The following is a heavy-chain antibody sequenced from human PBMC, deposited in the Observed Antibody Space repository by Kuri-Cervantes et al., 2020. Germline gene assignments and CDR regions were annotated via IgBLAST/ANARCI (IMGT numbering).Heavy chain of an antibody. D-gene: IGHD5-12*01. J-gene: IGHJ4*02. CDR1: GFAFSSYG. CDR2: ISYDGSNK. V-gene: IGHV3-30*03. Sequence: GESLKISCAASGFAFSSYGMHWVRQAPGKGLEWVAVISYDGSNKYYADSVKGRFTISRDNSKNTLYLQMNSLRAEDTAVYYCARHGSGYLLPTNDFDYWGQGTLVTVSS. CDR3: ARHGSGYLLPTNDFDY.